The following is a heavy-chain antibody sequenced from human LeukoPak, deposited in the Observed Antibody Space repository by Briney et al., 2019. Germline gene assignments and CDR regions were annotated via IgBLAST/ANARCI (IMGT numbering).Heavy chain of an antibody. V-gene: IGHV5-51*01. J-gene: IGHJ5*02. CDR3: ARLPCSSTSCYELNWFDP. Sequence: GESLKISCQGSGYSFTSYWIGWVRQMPGKGLEWMGIIYPGDSDTRYSPSFQGQVTISADKSISTAYLQWSSLKASDTAMYYCARLPCSSTSCYELNWFDPWGQGTLVTVSS. CDR2: IYPGDSDT. D-gene: IGHD2-2*01. CDR1: GYSFTSYW.